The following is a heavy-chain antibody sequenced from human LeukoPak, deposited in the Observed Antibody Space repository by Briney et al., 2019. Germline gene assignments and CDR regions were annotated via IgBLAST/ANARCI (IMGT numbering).Heavy chain of an antibody. CDR2: IYDSGRT. CDR1: GGSISSYH. D-gene: IGHD1-26*01. Sequence: SETLSLTCTVSGGSISSYHWSWIRQPPGKGLEWIGYIYDSGRTNYNPSLKSRVTISVDTSKNQFSLKLSSVTAADTAVYYCARTANSGSYPGPYYFDYWGQGTLVTVSS. CDR3: ARTANSGSYPGPYYFDY. J-gene: IGHJ4*02. V-gene: IGHV4-59*08.